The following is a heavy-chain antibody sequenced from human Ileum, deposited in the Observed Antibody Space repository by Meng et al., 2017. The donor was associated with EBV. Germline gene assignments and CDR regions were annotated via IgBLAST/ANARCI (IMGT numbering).Heavy chain of an antibody. D-gene: IGHD4-17*01. CDR1: GGSISTGNFY. Sequence: QMQVQDSGPGLVKHSETTPLTCTVSGGSISTGNFYWGWIRQSPGKALECIGTIYYRGNTFYNPSLKSRLTISIDTSKNEFSLTLRSVTAADTALYYCASAYDYGDYEAFAYWGPGSLVTVSS. V-gene: IGHV4-39*07. J-gene: IGHJ4*02. CDR2: IYYRGNT. CDR3: ASAYDYGDYEAFAY.